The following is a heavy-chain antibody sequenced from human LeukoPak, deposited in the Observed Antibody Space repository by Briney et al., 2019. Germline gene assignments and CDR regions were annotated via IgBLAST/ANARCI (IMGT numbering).Heavy chain of an antibody. CDR1: GFTFSSYG. J-gene: IGHJ2*01. CDR3: AREEHYRRYFAL. Sequence: GGSLRLSCAASGFTFSSYGMHWVRQAPGKGLEWVAFIRYDGSNKYYADSVKGRFTISRDNSKNTLYLQMNSLRAEDTAVYFCAREEHYRRYFALWGRGTLVTVSS. CDR2: IRYDGSNK. D-gene: IGHD3-16*02. V-gene: IGHV3-30*02.